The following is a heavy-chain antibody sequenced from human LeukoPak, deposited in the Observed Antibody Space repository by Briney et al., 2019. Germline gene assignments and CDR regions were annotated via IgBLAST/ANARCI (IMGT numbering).Heavy chain of an antibody. CDR2: ISWDGGST. CDR1: GFTFDDYA. D-gene: IGHD6-19*01. J-gene: IGHJ4*02. V-gene: IGHV3-43D*03. Sequence: GGSLRLSCAASGFTFDDYAMHWVRQAPGKGLEWASLISWDGGSTHYADSVKGRFTISRDNSKNSLHLQMNSLRAEDTALYYCAKDSAAVARQFDYWGQGTLVTVSS. CDR3: AKDSAAVARQFDY.